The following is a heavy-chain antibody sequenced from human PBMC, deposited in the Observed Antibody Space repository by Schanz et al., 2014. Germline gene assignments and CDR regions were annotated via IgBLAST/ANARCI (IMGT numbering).Heavy chain of an antibody. V-gene: IGHV4-34*01. J-gene: IGHJ6*02. Sequence: QVQLQQWGAGLLKPSETLSLTCAVYGGSFSGYYWSWIRQPPGKGLEWIAEINHGGSTYYNPSLKSRVTISVDTSKNQFSLNLSSATAADTAVYYCARDSVRGATGGYGMDVWGQGTTVTVSS. CDR3: ARDSVRGATGGYGMDV. CDR2: INHGGST. D-gene: IGHD2-8*02. CDR1: GGSFSGYY.